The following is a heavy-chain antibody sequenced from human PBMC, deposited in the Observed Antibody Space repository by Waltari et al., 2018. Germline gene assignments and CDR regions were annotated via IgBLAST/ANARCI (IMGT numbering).Heavy chain of an antibody. CDR3: ARDLGSGSYYYYYYMDV. Sequence: QVQLVQSGAEVKKPGASVKVSCKASGYTFTDYYVHWVRQAPGQGLEWMGWINPNSGGTKYAQKFQGRVTMTRDTSISTAYMELSRLRSDDTAVYYCARDLGSGSYYYYYYMDVWGKGTTVTVSS. CDR2: INPNSGGT. V-gene: IGHV1-2*02. CDR1: GYTFTDYY. J-gene: IGHJ6*03. D-gene: IGHD3-10*01.